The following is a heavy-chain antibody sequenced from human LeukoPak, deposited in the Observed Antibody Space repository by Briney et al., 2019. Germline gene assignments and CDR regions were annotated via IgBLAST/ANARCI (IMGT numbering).Heavy chain of an antibody. D-gene: IGHD2-15*01. CDR2: INPNSGGT. Sequence: ASVKVSCKASGYTFTSYAMNWVRQAPGQGLEWMGWINPNSGGTNYAQKFQGRVTMTRDTSISTAYMELSRLRSDDTAVYYCARDYSGDPDYWGQGTLVTVSS. CDR3: ARDYSGDPDY. CDR1: GYTFTSYA. V-gene: IGHV1-2*02. J-gene: IGHJ4*02.